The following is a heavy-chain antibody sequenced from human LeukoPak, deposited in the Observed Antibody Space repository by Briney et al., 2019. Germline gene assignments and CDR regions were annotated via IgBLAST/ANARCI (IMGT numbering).Heavy chain of an antibody. V-gene: IGHV4-59*08. CDR1: GGPISSYY. J-gene: IGHJ6*02. CDR2: IYYSGST. D-gene: IGHD4-17*01. Sequence: SETLSLTCTVSGGPISSYYWSWIRQPPGKGLEWIGYIYYSGSTNYNPSLKSRVTISVDTSKNQFSLKLSSVTAADTAVYYCARQVEYGEPYYYYYGMDVWGQGTTVTVSS. CDR3: ARQVEYGEPYYYYYGMDV.